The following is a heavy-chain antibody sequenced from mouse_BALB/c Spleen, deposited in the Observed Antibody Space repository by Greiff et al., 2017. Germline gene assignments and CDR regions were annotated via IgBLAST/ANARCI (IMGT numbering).Heavy chain of an antibody. CDR3: TRCTYAIDY. CDR2: IYPSDSYT. V-gene: IGHV1-69*02. J-gene: IGHJ4*01. Sequence: QVQLQQPGAELVRPGASVKLSCKASGYTFTSYWINWVKQRPGQGLEWIGNIYPSDSYTNYNQKFKDKATLTVDKSSSTAYMQLSSPTSEDSAVYYCTRCTYAIDYWGQGTSVTVSA. CDR1: GYTFTSYW.